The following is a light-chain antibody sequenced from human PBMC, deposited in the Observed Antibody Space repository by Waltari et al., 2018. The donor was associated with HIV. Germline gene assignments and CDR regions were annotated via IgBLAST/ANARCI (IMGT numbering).Light chain of an antibody. CDR3: SSYTTTNTII. CDR2: DVF. Sequence: LTQPASVSGSPGQSITISCTGTSSDLGAYEYVSWYRQHPDKAPQLLIYDVFYRPSGVSHRFSGSKSGNTASLTISGLQAEDEAVYSCSSYTTTNTIIFGGGTKLTVL. V-gene: IGLV2-14*03. CDR1: SSDLGAYEY. J-gene: IGLJ2*01.